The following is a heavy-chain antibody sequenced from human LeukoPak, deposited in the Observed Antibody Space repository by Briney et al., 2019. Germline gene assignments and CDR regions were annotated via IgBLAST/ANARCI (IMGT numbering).Heavy chain of an antibody. D-gene: IGHD2-15*01. V-gene: IGHV3-33*01. CDR1: GFTFSSYG. CDR2: IWYDGSNK. J-gene: IGHJ4*02. CDR3: ASSREYCSGGSCSDFDY. Sequence: GGSLRLSCAAPGFTFSSYGMHWVRQAPGKGLEWVAVIWYDGSNKYYADSVKGRFTISRDNSKNTLYLQMNSLRAEDTAVYYCASSREYCSGGSCSDFDYWGQGTLVTVSS.